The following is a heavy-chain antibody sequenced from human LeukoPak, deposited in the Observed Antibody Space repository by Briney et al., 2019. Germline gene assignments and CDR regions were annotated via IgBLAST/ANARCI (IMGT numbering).Heavy chain of an antibody. CDR2: ISGSGGST. V-gene: IGHV3-23*01. J-gene: IGHJ4*02. CDR1: GFTFSSYG. CDR3: ANSIDFDYGDYYFDY. Sequence: GGSLILSCAASGFTFSSYGMSWVRQAPGKGLEWVSAISGSGGSTYYADSVKGRFTISRDNSKNTLYLQIHFLRAEDTAVYYCANSIDFDYGDYYFDYWGQGALVTISS. D-gene: IGHD4-17*01.